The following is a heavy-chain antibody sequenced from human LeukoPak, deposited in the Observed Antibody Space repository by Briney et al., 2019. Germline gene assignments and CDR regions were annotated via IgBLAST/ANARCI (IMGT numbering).Heavy chain of an antibody. D-gene: IGHD6-6*01. Sequence: SETLSLTCAVYGGSFSGYYWSWIRQPPGKGLEWIGEINHSGSTNYNPSLKSRVTISVDTSKNQFSLKLSSVTAADTAVYYCARSAYEQRVDRREYYFDYWGQGTLVTVTS. CDR1: GGSFSGYY. J-gene: IGHJ4*02. CDR2: INHSGST. CDR3: ARSAYEQRVDRREYYFDY. V-gene: IGHV4-34*01.